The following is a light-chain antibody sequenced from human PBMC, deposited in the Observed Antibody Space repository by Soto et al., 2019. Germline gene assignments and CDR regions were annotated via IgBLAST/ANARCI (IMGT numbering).Light chain of an antibody. Sequence: QSVLTQPASVSGSPGQSITSSCTGTSSDVGGYNYVSWYQQNPGKAPKLMIYEVSNRPSGVSNRFSGSKSGNMASLTISGLQAEDEADYYCSSYTINRTYVFGTGTKVTVL. CDR3: SSYTINRTYV. CDR2: EVS. CDR1: SSDVGGYNY. J-gene: IGLJ1*01. V-gene: IGLV2-14*01.